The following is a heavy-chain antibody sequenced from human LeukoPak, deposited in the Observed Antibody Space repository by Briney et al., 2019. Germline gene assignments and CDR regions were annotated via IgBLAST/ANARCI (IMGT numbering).Heavy chain of an antibody. CDR1: GFTFSSYW. D-gene: IGHD2-15*01. V-gene: IGHV3-7*03. CDR2: IKQDGGEK. Sequence: GGSLRLSCAASGFTFSSYWMSWVRQAPGKGLEWVANIKQDGGEKYYVDSVKGRFTISRDNAKNSLYLQMNSLRAEDTAAYYCAREKFYCSGGSCYLNWFDPWGQGTLVTVSS. J-gene: IGHJ5*02. CDR3: AREKFYCSGGSCYLNWFDP.